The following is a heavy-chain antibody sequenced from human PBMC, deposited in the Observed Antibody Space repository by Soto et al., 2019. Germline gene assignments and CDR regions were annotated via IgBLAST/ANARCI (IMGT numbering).Heavy chain of an antibody. Sequence: SETLSLTCTVSGNSITSYYWSWIRQPPGKGLEWIGYIYYSGSTNYNPSLKSRVTISVDTSKNQFSLKLSSVTAADTAVYYCARYGDYTGDFDYWGQGTLVTVSS. CDR2: IYYSGST. CDR3: ARYGDYTGDFDY. J-gene: IGHJ4*02. CDR1: GNSITSYY. V-gene: IGHV4-59*01. D-gene: IGHD4-17*01.